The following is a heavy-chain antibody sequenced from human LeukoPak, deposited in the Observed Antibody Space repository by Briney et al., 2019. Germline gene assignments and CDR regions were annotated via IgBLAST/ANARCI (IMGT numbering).Heavy chain of an antibody. CDR1: GFTFTKCA. CDR3: AKGGYYYDSSGYYDWEYYFDY. D-gene: IGHD3-22*01. Sequence: GGSLRLSCVASGFTFTKCAMSWIRQAPGKGLEWVAIITATGDTAYYADSVKGRFTISRDNSRNMVYMQMDSLRAEDTAIYYCAKGGYYYDSSGYYDWEYYFDYWGQGTLVTVSS. J-gene: IGHJ4*02. V-gene: IGHV3-23*01. CDR2: ITATGDTA.